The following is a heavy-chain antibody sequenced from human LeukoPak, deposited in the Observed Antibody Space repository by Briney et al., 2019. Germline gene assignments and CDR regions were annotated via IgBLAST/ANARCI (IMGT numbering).Heavy chain of an antibody. J-gene: IGHJ4*02. CDR3: AAPTTVTTPFDY. Sequence: PSETLSLTCTVSGGSVSSSRYYWGWIRQPPGKGLEWIGSIFYSGTTYYNPSLKSRVTIPIGTSKNQFSLKLSSVTAADTAVYYCAAPTTVTTPFDYWGQGTLVTGSS. D-gene: IGHD4-17*01. CDR2: IFYSGTT. CDR1: GGSVSSSRYY. V-gene: IGHV4-39*01.